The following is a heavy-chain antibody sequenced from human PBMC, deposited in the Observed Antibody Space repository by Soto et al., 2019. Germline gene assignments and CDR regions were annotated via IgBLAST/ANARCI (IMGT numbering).Heavy chain of an antibody. CDR2: IYSGGST. Sequence: EVQLVETGGGLIQPGGSLRLSCAASGFTVSSNYMSWVRQAPGKGLEWVSVIYSGGSTYYADSVKGRFTISRDNSKNTLYLQMNSLRAEDTAVYYCARETVAGTNWFAPWGQGTLVTVSS. V-gene: IGHV3-53*02. CDR3: ARETVAGTNWFAP. J-gene: IGHJ5*02. CDR1: GFTVSSNY. D-gene: IGHD6-19*01.